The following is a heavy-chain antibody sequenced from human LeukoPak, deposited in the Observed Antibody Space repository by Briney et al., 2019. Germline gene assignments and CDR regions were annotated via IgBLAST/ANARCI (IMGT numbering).Heavy chain of an antibody. D-gene: IGHD3-22*01. Sequence: GGSLRLTCAASGFTFNDYDMSWVRQGPGKGLEWVSGINWNGGTTGYADSVRGRFTISRDNAKNSLYLQMNSLRAEDTALYYCARDKHYYDSSNYVWGQGTLVTVSS. CDR3: ARDKHYYDSSNYV. J-gene: IGHJ4*02. CDR2: INWNGGTT. CDR1: GFTFNDYD. V-gene: IGHV3-20*04.